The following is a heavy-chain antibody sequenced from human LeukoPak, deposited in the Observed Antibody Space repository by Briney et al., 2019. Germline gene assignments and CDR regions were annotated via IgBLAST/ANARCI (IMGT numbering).Heavy chain of an antibody. D-gene: IGHD5-12*01. CDR3: AKTVIVATIAHHFDY. CDR2: ISTSGTGT. CDR1: GFTFSSFA. J-gene: IGHJ4*02. Sequence: GGSLRLSCAASGFTFSSFAMSWVREAPGKGLEWVSGISTSGTGTYYADSVKGRFTISRDNSKNTLYLQMSSLRAEDTAVYYCAKTVIVATIAHHFDYWGQGALVTVSS. V-gene: IGHV3-23*01.